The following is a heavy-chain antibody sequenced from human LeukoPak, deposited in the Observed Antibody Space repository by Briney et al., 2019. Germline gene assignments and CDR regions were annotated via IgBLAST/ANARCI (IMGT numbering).Heavy chain of an antibody. Sequence: PGASLRLSCAASGFTFSSYAMSWVRQAPGKGLEWVSAISGSGGSTYYADSVKGWFTISRDNSKNTLYLQMNSLRAEDTAVYYCAKDGKGYSGYDYRDWFDPWGQGTLVTVSS. D-gene: IGHD5-12*01. CDR1: GFTFSSYA. V-gene: IGHV3-23*01. CDR2: ISGSGGST. J-gene: IGHJ5*02. CDR3: AKDGKGYSGYDYRDWFDP.